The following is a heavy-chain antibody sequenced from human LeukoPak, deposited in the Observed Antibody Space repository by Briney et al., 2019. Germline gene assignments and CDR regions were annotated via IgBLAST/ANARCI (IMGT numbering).Heavy chain of an antibody. J-gene: IGHJ3*02. Sequence: GGSLRLSCAASGFTFSSHGMSWVRQAPGKGLVWVSRSNSDGSSTSYADSVKGRFTISRDNAKNTLYLQMNSLRAEDTAVYYCARSVSSWKDAFDIWGQGTMVTVSS. CDR3: ARSVSSWKDAFDI. CDR1: GFTFSSHG. CDR2: SNSDGSST. V-gene: IGHV3-74*01. D-gene: IGHD6-13*01.